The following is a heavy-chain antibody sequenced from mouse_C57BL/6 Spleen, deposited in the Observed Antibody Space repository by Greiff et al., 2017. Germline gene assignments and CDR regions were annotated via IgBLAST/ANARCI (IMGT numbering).Heavy chain of an antibody. Sequence: QVQLQQPGAELVKPGASVKLSCKASGYTFTSYWMQWVKQRPGQGLEWIGEIDPSDSYTNYNQKFKGKATLTVDTSSSTAYMQLSSLTSEDSAVYYCARSYGYDGDYYAMDYWGQGTSVTVSS. D-gene: IGHD2-2*01. CDR1: GYTFTSYW. J-gene: IGHJ4*01. V-gene: IGHV1-50*01. CDR2: IDPSDSYT. CDR3: ARSYGYDGDYYAMDY.